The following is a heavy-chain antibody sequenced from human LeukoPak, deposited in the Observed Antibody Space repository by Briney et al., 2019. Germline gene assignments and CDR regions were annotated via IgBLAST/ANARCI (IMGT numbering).Heavy chain of an antibody. J-gene: IGHJ4*02. D-gene: IGHD5-24*01. V-gene: IGHV1-69*06. CDR2: IIPIFGTA. CDR1: GGTFSSYA. CDR3: ARPPRDGYNYFDY. Sequence: GASVKVSCKASGGTFSSYAISWVRQAPGQGLEWMGGIIPIFGTANYAQKFQGRVTITADKSTGTAYMELSSLRSEDTAVYYCARPPRDGYNYFDYWGQGTLVTVSS.